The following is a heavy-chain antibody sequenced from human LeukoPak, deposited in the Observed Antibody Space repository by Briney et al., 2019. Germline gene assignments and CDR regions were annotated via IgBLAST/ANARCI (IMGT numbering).Heavy chain of an antibody. Sequence: GESLKISCKGSGYSFTRYWIGWVRQMPGKGLEWMGIIYPGDSDTTYSPSFQGQVTISADKSVSTAYLQWSSLKASDTAMYFCARTMTTITTRDYWGQGTLVTVSS. CDR3: ARTMTTITTRDY. J-gene: IGHJ4*02. D-gene: IGHD4-11*01. V-gene: IGHV5-51*01. CDR1: GYSFTRYW. CDR2: IYPGDSDT.